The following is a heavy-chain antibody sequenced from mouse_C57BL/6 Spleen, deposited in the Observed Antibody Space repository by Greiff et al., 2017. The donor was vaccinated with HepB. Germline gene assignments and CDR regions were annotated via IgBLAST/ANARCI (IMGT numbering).Heavy chain of an antibody. CDR3: ARGPYFDY. CDR2: IYPGGGYT. Sequence: QVQLQQSGAELVRPGTSVKMSCKASGYTFTNYWIGWAKQRPGHGLEWIGDIYPGGGYTNYNEKFKGKAKLTADKASSTAYMQFSSLTSEDSAIYYCARGPYFDYWGQGTTLTVSS. J-gene: IGHJ2*01. V-gene: IGHV1-63*01. CDR1: GYTFTNYW.